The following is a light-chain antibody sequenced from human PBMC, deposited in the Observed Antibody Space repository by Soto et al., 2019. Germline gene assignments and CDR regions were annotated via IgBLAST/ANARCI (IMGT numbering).Light chain of an antibody. V-gene: IGKV3-11*01. CDR2: DAS. J-gene: IGKJ5*01. Sequence: EIVLTQSPATLSLSPGERATLSCRTSQSINSALAWYQQKPGQAPSLLNYDASNSANGIPARFSGSGSGTDFTLTISSSEPEDSAVYYCQQRSVWLTFGQGTRLEI. CDR1: QSINSA. CDR3: QQRSVWLT.